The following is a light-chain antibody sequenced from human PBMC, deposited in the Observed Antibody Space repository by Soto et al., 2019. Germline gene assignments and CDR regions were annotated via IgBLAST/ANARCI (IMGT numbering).Light chain of an antibody. CDR1: SSDVGGYNF. CDR3: TSYTSSSIFYV. J-gene: IGLJ1*01. CDR2: EVS. Sequence: QSVLTQPASVSGSPGQSITISCTGTSSDVGGYNFVSWFQHHPGKAPKVMIYEVSNRPSGVSNRFSGSKSGNTASLTIPGLQAEDEADYYCTSYTSSSIFYVFGTGTKVTVL. V-gene: IGLV2-14*01.